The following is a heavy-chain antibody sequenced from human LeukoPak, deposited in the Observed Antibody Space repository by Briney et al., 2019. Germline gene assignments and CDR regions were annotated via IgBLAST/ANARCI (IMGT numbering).Heavy chain of an antibody. V-gene: IGHV4-34*01. CDR1: GGSFSGYY. CDR2: INHSGST. Sequence: SEALSLTCAVYGGSFSGYYWSWIRQPPGKGLEWIGEINHSGSTNYNPSLKSRVTISVDTSKNQFSLKLSSVTAADTAVYYCARDSHLHAFDIWGQGTMVTVSS. CDR3: ARDSHLHAFDI. J-gene: IGHJ3*02. D-gene: IGHD2-21*01.